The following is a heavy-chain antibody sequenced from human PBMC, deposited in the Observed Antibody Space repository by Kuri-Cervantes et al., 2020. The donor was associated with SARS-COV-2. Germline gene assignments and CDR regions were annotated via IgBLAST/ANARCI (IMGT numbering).Heavy chain of an antibody. D-gene: IGHD6-13*01. CDR2: ISYDGSNK. V-gene: IGHV3-30*04. CDR1: GFTFGDYA. J-gene: IGHJ4*02. Sequence: GESLKISCTASGFTFGDYAMSWVRQAPGKGLEWVAVISYDGSNKYYADSVKGRFTISRDNSKNTLYLQMNSLRAEDTAVYYCASRYSSSWYAVDYWGQGTLVTVSS. CDR3: ASRYSSSWYAVDY.